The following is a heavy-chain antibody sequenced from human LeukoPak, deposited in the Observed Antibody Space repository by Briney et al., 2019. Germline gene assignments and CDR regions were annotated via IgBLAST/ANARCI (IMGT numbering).Heavy chain of an antibody. CDR2: ISSNGGST. D-gene: IGHD6-6*01. V-gene: IGHV3-64D*06. J-gene: IGHJ4*02. CDR3: VKVGARYSSSWDY. Sequence: PGGSLRLSCSASGFTFSSYAMHWVRQAPGKGLEYVSAISSNGGSTYYADSVKGRFTISRDNSKNTLYLQMSSLRAEDTAVYYCVKVGARYSSSWDYWGQGTLATVSS. CDR1: GFTFSSYA.